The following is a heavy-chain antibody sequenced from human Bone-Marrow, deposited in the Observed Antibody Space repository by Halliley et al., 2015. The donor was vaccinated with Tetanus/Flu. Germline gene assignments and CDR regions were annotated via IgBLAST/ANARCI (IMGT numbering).Heavy chain of an antibody. CDR3: VSVSSSGLLWYFDY. D-gene: IGHD2-21*01. Sequence: GTIYPADSDTKYRPSFQGRVTISVDESVATACLQWSSLQASDTAMYYCVSVSSSGLLWYFDYWGQGTLVTVSS. V-gene: IGHV5-51*01. J-gene: IGHJ4*02. CDR2: IYPADSDT.